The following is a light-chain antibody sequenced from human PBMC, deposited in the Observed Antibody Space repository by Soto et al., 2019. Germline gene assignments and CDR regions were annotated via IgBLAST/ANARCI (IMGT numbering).Light chain of an antibody. V-gene: IGKV3-11*01. Sequence: EVVLTQSPGTLSLSPGQRATLSCRASRSVTNSLAWYQQRPGQAPRLLIYDTSIRATGIPARFSGSGSGTDSPPPIGSPEPEIFAFYTCQQQTAGPRRSTFGEG. CDR3: QQQTAGPRRST. J-gene: IGKJ2*01. CDR1: RSVTNS. CDR2: DTS.